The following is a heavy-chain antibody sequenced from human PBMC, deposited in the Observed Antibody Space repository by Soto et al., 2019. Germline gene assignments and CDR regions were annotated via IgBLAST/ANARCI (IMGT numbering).Heavy chain of an antibody. CDR2: IYYSGST. CDR1: GGSISSYY. D-gene: IGHD6-19*01. CDR3: ARQVAGTAFYDY. V-gene: IGHV4-59*08. Sequence: SETLSLTCTVSGGSISSYYWSWIRQPPGKGLEWIGYIYYSGSTNYNPSLKSRVTISVDTSKNQFSLKLSSVTAADTAVYYCARQVAGTAFYDYWGQGTLVTVSS. J-gene: IGHJ4*02.